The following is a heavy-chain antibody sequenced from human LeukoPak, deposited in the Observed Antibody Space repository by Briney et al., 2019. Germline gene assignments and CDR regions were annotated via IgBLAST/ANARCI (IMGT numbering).Heavy chain of an antibody. CDR1: GFTFDDYG. J-gene: IGHJ4*02. Sequence: GGSLRLSCAASGFTFDDYGMSWVRQAPGQGLEWVSGINWNGGSTGYADSVNGRFTISRSNAKNFLYLPMNSLCAKDKALHYVAREYSSGSDGDYWGQGTLVTVSS. V-gene: IGHV3-20*04. CDR2: INWNGGST. CDR3: AREYSSGSDGDY. D-gene: IGHD6-19*01.